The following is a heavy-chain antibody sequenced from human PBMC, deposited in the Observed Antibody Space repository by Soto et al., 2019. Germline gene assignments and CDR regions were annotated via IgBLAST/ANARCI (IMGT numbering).Heavy chain of an antibody. D-gene: IGHD6-19*01. CDR3: AKSRVQQWVTLPFDY. CDR2: FSATSENT. CDR1: GFFFSSYT. V-gene: IGHV3-23*01. Sequence: EVQLLESGGGLVQPGGSLRLSCVGSGFFFSSYTMTWVRQAPGKGLEWVSSFSATSENTYYADSGRGRFTISRDNSNNTLFLPMHTLTPEEPAMYYCAKSRVQQWVTLPFDYLGQGILVIVSS. J-gene: IGHJ4*02.